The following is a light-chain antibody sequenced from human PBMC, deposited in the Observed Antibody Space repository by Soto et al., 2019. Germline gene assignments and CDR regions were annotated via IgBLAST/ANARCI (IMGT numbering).Light chain of an antibody. J-gene: IGKJ4*01. CDR2: AAS. CDR1: QTISSY. V-gene: IGKV1-39*01. Sequence: DIQMTQSTSSLSASVGDRVTITCRASQTISSYLNWYQQTPGKAPKLLIYAASSLQSGVPSRFSGSGSGTDFTLTISSLQPADFATYYCQQSYSTPLTFGGGTKVEI. CDR3: QQSYSTPLT.